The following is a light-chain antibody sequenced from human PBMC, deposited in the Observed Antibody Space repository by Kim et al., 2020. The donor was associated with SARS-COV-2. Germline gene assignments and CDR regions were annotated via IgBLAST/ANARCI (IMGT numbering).Light chain of an antibody. CDR2: AAS. V-gene: IGKV1-33*01. CDR3: QQYSNLPT. J-gene: IGKJ5*01. Sequence: DIQMTQSPSSLSASVGDRVTITCQASQDITNYLNWYQQKPGKAPNLLIYAASNLETGVPSRFSGSGSGTDFTFTISSLQSEDVTSYYCQQYSNLPTFGRGTQLDIK. CDR1: QDITNY.